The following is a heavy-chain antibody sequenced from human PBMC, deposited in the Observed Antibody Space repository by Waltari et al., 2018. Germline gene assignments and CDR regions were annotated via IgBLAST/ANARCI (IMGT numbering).Heavy chain of an antibody. D-gene: IGHD1-26*01. CDR1: GYTFTGYY. Sequence: QVQLVQSGAEVKKPGASVKVSCKASGYTFTGYYMHWVRQAPGQGLEWMGRTNPNRGGTNYAQKFQGRVTMTRDTSISTAYMELGRRKSADTAVDYCARGGGSYYYYMDVWGKGTTVTVSS. CDR3: ARGGGSYYYYMDV. V-gene: IGHV1-2*06. CDR2: TNPNRGGT. J-gene: IGHJ6*03.